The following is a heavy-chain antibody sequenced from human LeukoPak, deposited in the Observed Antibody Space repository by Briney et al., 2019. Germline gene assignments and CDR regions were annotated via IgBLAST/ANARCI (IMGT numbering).Heavy chain of an antibody. Sequence: GSVKVSCKASGYTFTAYYMHWVRQAPGQGLEWMGWINPNSGGTNYAQKFQGRVTMTRDTSISTAYMELSRLRSDDTAVYYCASLKSIAAAGVGSNWFDPWGQGTLVTVSS. CDR2: INPNSGGT. CDR1: GYTFTAYY. CDR3: ASLKSIAAAGVGSNWFDP. D-gene: IGHD6-13*01. V-gene: IGHV1-2*02. J-gene: IGHJ5*02.